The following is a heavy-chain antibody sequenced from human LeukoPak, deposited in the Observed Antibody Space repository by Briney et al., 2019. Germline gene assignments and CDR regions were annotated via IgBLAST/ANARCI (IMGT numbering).Heavy chain of an antibody. CDR3: ARDEYNWNVDAFDI. CDR2: ISGSGGST. CDR1: GFTFSSSA. J-gene: IGHJ3*02. Sequence: PGGSLRLSCAASGFTFSSSAMNWVRQAPGKGLEWVSAISGSGGSTYYADSVKGRFTISRDNSRNTLYLQMNSLRAEDTAVYYCARDEYNWNVDAFDIWGQGTMVTVSS. V-gene: IGHV3-23*01. D-gene: IGHD1-20*01.